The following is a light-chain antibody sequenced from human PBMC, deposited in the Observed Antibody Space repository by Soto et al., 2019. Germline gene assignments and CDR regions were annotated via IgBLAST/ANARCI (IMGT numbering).Light chain of an antibody. CDR1: QSVDRN. J-gene: IGKJ1*01. CDR2: AAS. V-gene: IGKV3-15*01. CDR3: QEYNKWPPGT. Sequence: EIVMTQSPAILSVSPGERATLSCRASQSVDRNLAWYQQKPGQAPRLLIYAASTRATAIPGRFSASGSGTEFSLTISSLQSEDFAVYYCQEYNKWPPGTFGQGTTVEIK.